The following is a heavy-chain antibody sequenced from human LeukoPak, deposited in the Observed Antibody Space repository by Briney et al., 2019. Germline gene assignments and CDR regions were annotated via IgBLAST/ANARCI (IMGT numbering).Heavy chain of an antibody. D-gene: IGHD3-10*01. Sequence: GGSLRLSCAASGFTFSSYWMHWVRHAPGKGLVWVSRIDTDGGTSYADSVKGRFTISRDNAKNTLYLQMSSLRAEDTAVYYCVRDGPMIRGVPYMDVWGKGTTVTVSS. CDR2: IDTDGGT. CDR1: GFTFSSYW. J-gene: IGHJ6*03. V-gene: IGHV3-74*01. CDR3: VRDGPMIRGVPYMDV.